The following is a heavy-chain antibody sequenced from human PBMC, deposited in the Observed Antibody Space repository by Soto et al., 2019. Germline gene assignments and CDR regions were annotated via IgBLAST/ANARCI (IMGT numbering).Heavy chain of an antibody. Sequence: ASVKVSCKASGGTFSSYAISWVRQAPGQGLEWMGGIIPIFGTANYAQKFQGRVTITADESTSTAYMELSSLRSEDTAVYYCARGPVEYNWNDVHFDYWGQGTLVTVS. CDR1: GGTFSSYA. CDR2: IIPIFGTA. J-gene: IGHJ4*02. V-gene: IGHV1-69*13. CDR3: ARGPVEYNWNDVHFDY. D-gene: IGHD1-1*01.